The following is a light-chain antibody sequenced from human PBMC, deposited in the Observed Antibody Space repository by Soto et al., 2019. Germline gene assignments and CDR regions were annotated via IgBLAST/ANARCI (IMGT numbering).Light chain of an antibody. V-gene: IGLV2-14*01. CDR3: SSYTSSTTLYV. J-gene: IGLJ1*01. CDR1: SSDIGGYNY. Sequence: QSALTQPASVSGSPGQSITISCTGTSSDIGGYNYVSWYQQHPGEAPKLIIYEVTKRPSGVSNRFSGSKSGNTASLTISGLQAEDEADYHCSSYTSSTTLYVFGTGTKLTVL. CDR2: EVT.